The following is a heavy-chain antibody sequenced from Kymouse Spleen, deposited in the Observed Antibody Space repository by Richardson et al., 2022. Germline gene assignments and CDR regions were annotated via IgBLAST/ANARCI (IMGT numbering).Heavy chain of an antibody. D-gene: IGHD3-9*01. CDR1: GFTFSGSA. V-gene: IGHV3-73*02. J-gene: IGHJ4*02. Sequence: EVQLVESGGGLVQPGGSLKLSCAASGFTFSGSAMHWVRQASGKGLEWVGRIRSKANSYATAYAASVKGRFTISRDDSKNTAYLQMNSLKTEDTAVYYCTRSVLRYFDWLLDYWGQGTLVTVSS. CDR2: IRSKANSYAT. CDR3: TRSVLRYFDWLLDY.